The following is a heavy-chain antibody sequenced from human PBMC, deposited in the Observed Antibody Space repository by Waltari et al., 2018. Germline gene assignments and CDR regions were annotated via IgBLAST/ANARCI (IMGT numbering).Heavy chain of an antibody. V-gene: IGHV4-39*07. D-gene: IGHD1-26*01. CDR2: IYYSGST. CDR1: GGSISSSSYY. CDR3: ATRIVGATGGWFDP. J-gene: IGHJ5*02. Sequence: QLQLQESGPGLVKPSETLSLTCTVSGGSISSSSYYWGWIRQPPGKGLEWIGSIYYSGSTYYNPSLKSRVTISVDTSKNQFSLKLSSVTAADTAVYYCATRIVGATGGWFDPWGQGTLVTVSS.